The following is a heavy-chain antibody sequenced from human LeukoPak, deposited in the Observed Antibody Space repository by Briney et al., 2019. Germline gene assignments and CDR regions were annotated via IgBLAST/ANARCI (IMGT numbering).Heavy chain of an antibody. CDR1: GFTFSSYA. D-gene: IGHD4-17*01. J-gene: IGHJ6*02. V-gene: IGHV3-23*01. CDR2: ISGSGGST. CDR3: AKGLRPAGYYGMDV. Sequence: GGSLRLSCAASGFTFSSYAMSWVRQAPGKGLEWVSAISGSGGSTYYADSVKGRFTISRDNSKNTLYLQMNSLRAEDTAVYYCAKGLRPAGYYGMDVWGQGTTVTVSS.